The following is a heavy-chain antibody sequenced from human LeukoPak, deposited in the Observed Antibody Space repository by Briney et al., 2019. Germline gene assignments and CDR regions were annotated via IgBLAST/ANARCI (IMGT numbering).Heavy chain of an antibody. D-gene: IGHD2-2*02. CDR1: RFTFNTYA. CDR2: INGRGDTP. J-gene: IGHJ4*02. V-gene: IGHV3-23*01. CDR3: ARDHRPLGYCSSTNCYTGNYLDY. Sequence: GGSLRLSCAASRFTFNTYALIWVRQAPGKGLEWVSAINGRGDTPHYADSVKGRFTISRDNSKSTLYLQMNSLGTEDTAVYYCARDHRPLGYCSSTNCYTGNYLDYWGQGTLVTVSS.